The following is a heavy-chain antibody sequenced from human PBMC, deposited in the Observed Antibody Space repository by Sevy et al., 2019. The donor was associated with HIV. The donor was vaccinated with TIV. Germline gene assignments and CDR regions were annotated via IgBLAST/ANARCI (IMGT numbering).Heavy chain of an antibody. CDR2: FSFGGGNI. J-gene: IGHJ4*02. D-gene: IGHD2-2*01. Sequence: GGSLRLSCAASGFTFSNYAMSWVRQAPGKGLEWVSTFSFGGGNIIYADSVKGRFTISRDISMNTLYLQMNSLRAEDTALYYCAREGCSKPHDYWGQGTLVTVSS. V-gene: IGHV3-23*01. CDR1: GFTFSNYA. CDR3: AREGCSKPHDY.